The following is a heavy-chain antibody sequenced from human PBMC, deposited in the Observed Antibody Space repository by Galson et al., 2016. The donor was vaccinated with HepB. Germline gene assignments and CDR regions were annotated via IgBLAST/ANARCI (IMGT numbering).Heavy chain of an antibody. Sequence: ETLSLTCAVYGGSFSGYYWSWIRQPPGKGLEWTGEINYSGSTNYNPSLKSRVTISVDTSKNQFSLKLSSVTAAGTAVDYCARAGSGGSRYGLWGRGTLVIVSS. CDR2: INYSGST. D-gene: IGHD2-15*01. CDR3: ARAGSGGSRYGL. J-gene: IGHJ2*01. V-gene: IGHV4-34*01. CDR1: GGSFSGYY.